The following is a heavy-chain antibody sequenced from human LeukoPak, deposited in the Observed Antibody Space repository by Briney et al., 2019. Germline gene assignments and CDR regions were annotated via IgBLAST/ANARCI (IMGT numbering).Heavy chain of an antibody. CDR2: ISYDGSNK. CDR3: ANTTPQPVAGNREGSHPTRSKALPGWDYYGMDV. D-gene: IGHD6-19*01. CDR1: GFTFSSYG. Sequence: GGSLRLSYAASGFTFSSYGMHWVRQAPGKGLEWVAVISYDGSNKYYADSVKGRFTISRDNSKNTLYLQMNSLRAEDTAVYYCANTTPQPVAGNREGSHPTRSKALPGWDYYGMDVWGQGTTVTVSS. J-gene: IGHJ6*02. V-gene: IGHV3-30*18.